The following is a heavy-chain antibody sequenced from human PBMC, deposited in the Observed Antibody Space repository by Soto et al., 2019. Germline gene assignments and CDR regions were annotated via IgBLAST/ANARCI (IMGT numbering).Heavy chain of an antibody. Sequence: SETLSLTCTVSGASISSSYWSWIRQPPGKGLEWIGYIYNSGSTTYNPSLKSRVTISVDTSKNQFSLKLSSVTAADTAVYYCARPKTIGAAAGKGWFDPWGQGTLVTVS. J-gene: IGHJ5*02. CDR1: GASISSSY. D-gene: IGHD6-13*01. CDR3: ARPKTIGAAAGKGWFDP. CDR2: IYNSGST. V-gene: IGHV4-59*08.